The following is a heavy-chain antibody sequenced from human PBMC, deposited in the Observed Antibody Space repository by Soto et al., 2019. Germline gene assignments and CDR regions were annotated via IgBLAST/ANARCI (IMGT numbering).Heavy chain of an antibody. J-gene: IGHJ5*02. CDR3: ARDSIAAAAGPNWAVNTFDP. Sequence: GSLRLSCAASGFTFSSYTMHWVRQVPGKGLEWVAVISYDGNNNFDADSVKGRFTISRDNSNNTLFLQMNSLRTEDTAVYYCARDSIAAAAGPNWAVNTFDPWGQGTLVTVSS. D-gene: IGHD6-13*01. V-gene: IGHV3-30-3*01. CDR1: GFTFSSYT. CDR2: ISYDGNNN.